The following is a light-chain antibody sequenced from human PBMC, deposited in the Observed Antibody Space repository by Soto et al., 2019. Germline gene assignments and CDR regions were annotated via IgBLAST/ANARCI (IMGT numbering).Light chain of an antibody. CDR3: AAWDDSLSGLV. CDR1: SSNLGANS. Sequence: QSALTQPPSASGTPGQRGIISCSGSSSNLGANSVYWYQQLPGTDPNFLIYRTNQRPSAVPERFSASNSGTSASLAISGVHSEDEADYYCAAWDDSLSGLVLGTGTKLTVL. V-gene: IGLV1-47*01. CDR2: RTN. J-gene: IGLJ1*01.